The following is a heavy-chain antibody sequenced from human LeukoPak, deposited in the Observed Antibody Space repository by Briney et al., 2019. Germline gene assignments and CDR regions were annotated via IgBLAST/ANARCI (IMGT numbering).Heavy chain of an antibody. V-gene: IGHV3-72*01. D-gene: IGHD2-15*01. CDR3: VSGYCSGGGCYSSPGWVDP. CDR2: YST. J-gene: IGHJ5*02. Sequence: YSTSYAASVKGRFTISRDDSKTSVYLQMDSLKTEDTAVYYCVSGYCSGGGCYSSPGWVDPWGQGTLVTVSS.